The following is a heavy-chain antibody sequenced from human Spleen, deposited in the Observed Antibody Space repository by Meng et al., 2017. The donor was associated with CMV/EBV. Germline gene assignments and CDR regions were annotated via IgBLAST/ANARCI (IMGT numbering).Heavy chain of an antibody. CDR1: GFTFSGSA. CDR2: IRSKANSYAT. V-gene: IGHV3-73*01. D-gene: IGHD2/OR15-2a*01. J-gene: IGHJ6*02. CDR3: ARDSTTNLWYHYYSMDV. Sequence: GESLKISCAASGFTFSGSAIHWVRQASGKGLEWVGRIRSKANSYATAFAASVKGRFTISRDNPKNTLYLQMNSLRAEDTAVYYCARDSTTNLWYHYYSMDVWGQGTTVTVSS.